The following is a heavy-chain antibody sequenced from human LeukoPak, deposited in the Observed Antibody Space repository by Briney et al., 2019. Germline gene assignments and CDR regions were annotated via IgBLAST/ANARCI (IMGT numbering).Heavy chain of an antibody. CDR1: GGSFSGYY. D-gene: IGHD3-10*01. V-gene: IGHV4-34*01. Sequence: SETLSLTCAVYGGSFSGYYWSWIRQPPGKGLEWIGEINHSGSTNYNPSLKSRVTISVDTSKNQFSLKLSSVTAADTAVYYCASRFGEFDYWGQEPWSPSPQ. CDR3: ASRFGEFDY. J-gene: IGHJ4*01. CDR2: INHSGST.